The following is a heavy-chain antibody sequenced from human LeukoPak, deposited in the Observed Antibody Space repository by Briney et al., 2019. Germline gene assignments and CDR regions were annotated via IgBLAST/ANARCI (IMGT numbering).Heavy chain of an antibody. Sequence: GGSLRLSCAASGFTFSDAWMSWVRQAPGKGLEWVSYISSSSSTIYFADSVKGRFTISRDNAKNSLYLQMNSLRAEDTAIYYCARPSPPGDGYNPPDHWGQGTLVTVSS. V-gene: IGHV3-11*04. CDR1: GFTFSDAW. CDR2: ISSSSSTI. CDR3: ARPSPPGDGYNPPDH. J-gene: IGHJ4*02. D-gene: IGHD5-24*01.